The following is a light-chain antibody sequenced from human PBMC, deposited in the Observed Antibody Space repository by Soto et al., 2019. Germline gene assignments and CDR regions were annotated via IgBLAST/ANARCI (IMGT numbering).Light chain of an antibody. CDR3: QQRSNWPLN. CDR1: QSVRSY. Sequence: EIVLTQSPATLSLSPVEIAILSCMASQSVRSYLAWYQHKHGQAPRLLIYDASNRATGIPARFSGSGSGTDFTLTISSLEPEDFAVYYCQQRSNWPLNCGGGTKGDIK. CDR2: DAS. J-gene: IGKJ4*01. V-gene: IGKV3-11*01.